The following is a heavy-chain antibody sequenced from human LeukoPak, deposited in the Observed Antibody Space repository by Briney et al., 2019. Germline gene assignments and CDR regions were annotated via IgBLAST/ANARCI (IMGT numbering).Heavy chain of an antibody. CDR1: GFTFDDYA. CDR3: AKDEHDILTGYYFGY. CDR2: ISWNSGSI. J-gene: IGHJ4*02. D-gene: IGHD3-9*01. Sequence: GGSLRLSCAASGFTFDDYAMHWVRQAPGKGLEWVSGISWNSGSIGYADSVKGRFTISRDNAKNSLYLQMNSLRAEDTALYYCAKDEHDILTGYYFGYWGQGTLVTVSS. V-gene: IGHV3-9*01.